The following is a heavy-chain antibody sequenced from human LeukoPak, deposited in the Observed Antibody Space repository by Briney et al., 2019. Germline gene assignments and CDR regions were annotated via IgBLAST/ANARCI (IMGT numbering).Heavy chain of an antibody. D-gene: IGHD4-17*01. CDR2: ISYDGSNK. V-gene: IGHV3-30*18. Sequence: GRSLRLSCAASGFTFSSYGMHWVRQAPGKGLEWVAVISYDGSNKYYADSVEGRSTISRDNSKNTLYLQMNSLRAEDTAVYYCAKDRDYGDYNWFDPWGQGTLVTVSS. CDR1: GFTFSSYG. J-gene: IGHJ5*02. CDR3: AKDRDYGDYNWFDP.